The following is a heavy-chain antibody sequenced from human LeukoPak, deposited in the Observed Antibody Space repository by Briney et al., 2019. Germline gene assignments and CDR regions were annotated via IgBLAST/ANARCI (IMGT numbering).Heavy chain of an antibody. CDR3: ARAGSRRYSSSSVDFDY. J-gene: IGHJ4*02. V-gene: IGHV3-7*01. CDR1: GFTFSSYW. D-gene: IGHD6-6*01. Sequence: GGSLRLSCAASGFTFSSYWMSWVRQAPGKGLEWVANIKRDGGEKYYVDSVKGRFTISRDNVKNSLYLQMNSLRGEDTAVYYCARAGSRRYSSSSVDFDYWGQGTLVTVSS. CDR2: IKRDGGEK.